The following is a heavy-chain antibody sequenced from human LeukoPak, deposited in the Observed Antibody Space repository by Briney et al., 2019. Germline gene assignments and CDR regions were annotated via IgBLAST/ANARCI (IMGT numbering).Heavy chain of an antibody. D-gene: IGHD3-3*01. CDR2: ISSTGSNT. J-gene: IGHJ6*03. V-gene: IGHV3-23*01. CDR1: GFTFGGYA. Sequence: TGVSLRLSCATSGFTFGGYAVAWVRQAPGKGLEWVSSISSTGSNTYYADSVKGRFTISRDNSKNTLSLQMNTLTGEDTAVYYCAARRGYYHYMDVWGKGTTVTVSS. CDR3: AARRGYYHYMDV.